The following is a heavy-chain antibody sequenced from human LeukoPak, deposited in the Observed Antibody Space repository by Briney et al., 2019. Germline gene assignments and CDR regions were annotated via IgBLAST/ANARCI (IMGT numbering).Heavy chain of an antibody. CDR3: AKGEGSGMHHYGMDV. CDR1: GFTSDDYV. Sequence: GRSLRLSCAVSGFTSDDYVMHWVRQAPGKGLEWVSSISWNSDNKGYAESVKGRFTISRDNAKNFLYLQMNSLRAEDTALYYCAKGEGSGMHHYGMDVWGQGTTVTVSS. V-gene: IGHV3-9*02. J-gene: IGHJ6*02. CDR2: ISWNSDNK. D-gene: IGHD3-10*01.